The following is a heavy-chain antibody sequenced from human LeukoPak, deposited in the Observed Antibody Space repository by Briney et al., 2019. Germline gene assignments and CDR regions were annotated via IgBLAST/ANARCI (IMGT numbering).Heavy chain of an antibody. D-gene: IGHD2-2*01. Sequence: ASVKVSCKASGYTFTSYDINWVRQATGQGLEWMGWMNPNSGNTGYAQKFQGRVTMTRNTSINTAYMELSSLRSEDTAVYYCARYCSSTSCHPFDYWGQGTLVTVSS. CDR2: MNPNSGNT. V-gene: IGHV1-8*01. CDR3: ARYCSSTSCHPFDY. J-gene: IGHJ4*02. CDR1: GYTFTSYD.